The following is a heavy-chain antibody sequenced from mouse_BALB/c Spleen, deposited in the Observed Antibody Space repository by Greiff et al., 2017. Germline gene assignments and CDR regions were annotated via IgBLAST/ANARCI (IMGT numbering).Heavy chain of an antibody. D-gene: IGHD1-1*01. Sequence: VQLQQSGPELVKPGASVRISCKASGYTFPSSYLHWVKQRPGQGLEWIGWIYPGNVNTKYNEKFKGKATLTADKSSSTAYMQLSSLTSEDSAVYFCARELRYYFDYWGQGTTLTVSS. V-gene: IGHV1S56*01. CDR3: ARELRYYFDY. CDR1: GYTFPSSY. CDR2: IYPGNVNT. J-gene: IGHJ2*01.